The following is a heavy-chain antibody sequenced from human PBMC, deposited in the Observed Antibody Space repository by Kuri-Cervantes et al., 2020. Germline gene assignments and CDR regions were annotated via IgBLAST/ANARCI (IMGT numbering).Heavy chain of an antibody. CDR3: ARPPWSTDGYNWY. Sequence: GGSLRLSCAASGFTFSSYSMNWVRQAPGKGLEWVSSISSSSSYIYYADSVKGRFTISRDNAKNSLFLQMNSRRDEDTAVYYCARPPWSTDGYNWYWGQGTPVTVSS. CDR1: GFTFSSYS. D-gene: IGHD5-24*01. CDR2: ISSSSSYI. J-gene: IGHJ4*02. V-gene: IGHV3-21*01.